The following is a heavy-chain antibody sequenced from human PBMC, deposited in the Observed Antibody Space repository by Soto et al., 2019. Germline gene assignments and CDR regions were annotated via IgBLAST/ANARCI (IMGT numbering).Heavy chain of an antibody. CDR2: IDQNGIT. J-gene: IGHJ6*02. CDR1: GGSISSSKW. Sequence: SLTCDVSGGSISSSKWWTWVRQPPGKGLEWIGKIDQNGITNYNPSLESRVTISKDKSTNQLFLNLTSVTAADTAMYYCVRMNRDYYYYGMDVWGQGTSVTVSS. V-gene: IGHV4-4*02. CDR3: VRMNRDYYYYGMDV.